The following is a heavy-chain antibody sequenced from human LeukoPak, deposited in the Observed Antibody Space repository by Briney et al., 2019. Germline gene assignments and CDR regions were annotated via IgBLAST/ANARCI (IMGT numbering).Heavy chain of an antibody. V-gene: IGHV4-61*02. CDR1: GDSISGNHY. J-gene: IGHJ4*02. Sequence: PSETLSLTCTVSGDSISGNHYWNWIRQPAGKGLEWIGRIFTSGNSNNNPSLTSRVTISLDTSKDQFSLRLSSVTAADTAFYYCARESATSGSTDWGQGTLVTVSS. CDR3: ARESATSGSTD. D-gene: IGHD3-10*01. CDR2: IFTSGNS.